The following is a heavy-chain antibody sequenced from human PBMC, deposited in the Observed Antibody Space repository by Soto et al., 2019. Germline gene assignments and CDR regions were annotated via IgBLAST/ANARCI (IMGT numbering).Heavy chain of an antibody. CDR3: ARDIAARPWPGDYSDS. Sequence: ASVKVSCKASGYTFTSYGISWVRQAPGQGLEWMGWISAYNGNTNYAQKLQGRVTMTTDTSTSTAYMELRSLRSDDTAVYYCARDIAARPWPGDYSDSWGQGTPVTGSS. V-gene: IGHV1-18*01. J-gene: IGHJ4*02. D-gene: IGHD6-6*01. CDR2: ISAYNGNT. CDR1: GYTFTSYG.